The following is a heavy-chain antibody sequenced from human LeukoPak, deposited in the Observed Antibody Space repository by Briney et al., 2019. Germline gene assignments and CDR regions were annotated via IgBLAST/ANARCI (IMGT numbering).Heavy chain of an antibody. CDR1: GFTFSSYS. CDR3: ARGPSGYYYYYYMDV. Sequence: PGGSLRLSCAASGFTFSSYSMNWVRQAPGKGLEWVSSISSSSSYIYYADSVKGRFTIPRDNAKNSLYLQMNSLRAEDTAVYYCARGPSGYYYYYYMDVWGKGTTVTVSS. D-gene: IGHD1-26*01. CDR2: ISSSSSYI. V-gene: IGHV3-21*01. J-gene: IGHJ6*03.